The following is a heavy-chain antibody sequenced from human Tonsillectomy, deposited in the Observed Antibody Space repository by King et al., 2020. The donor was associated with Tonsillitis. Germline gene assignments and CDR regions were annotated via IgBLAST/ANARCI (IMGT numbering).Heavy chain of an antibody. CDR3: AKSQIYYDILTGVDY. Sequence: VQLVESGGGGVQPGRSLRLSCAASGFTFSSYGMHWVRQAPGKGLEGGAVISYDGSNKYYADSVKGRFTISRDNSKNTLYLQMNSLRAEDTAVYYCAKSQIYYDILTGVDYWGQGTLVTVSS. J-gene: IGHJ4*02. V-gene: IGHV3-30*18. D-gene: IGHD3-9*01. CDR1: GFTFSSYG. CDR2: ISYDGSNK.